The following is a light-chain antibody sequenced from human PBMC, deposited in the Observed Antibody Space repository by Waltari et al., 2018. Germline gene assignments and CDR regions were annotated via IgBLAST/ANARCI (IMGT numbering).Light chain of an antibody. J-gene: IGLJ1*01. Sequence: QSALTQPASVSGSPGQAIPISCTGASGDVGALNYVSWSQQPPGKAPKLMIYHVNKRPSGVSDRFSGSKSGNTASLTISGLQAEDEADYYCSSFTSSSTYVFGTGTKVTVL. CDR2: HVN. CDR3: SSFTSSSTYV. CDR1: SGDVGALNY. V-gene: IGLV2-14*01.